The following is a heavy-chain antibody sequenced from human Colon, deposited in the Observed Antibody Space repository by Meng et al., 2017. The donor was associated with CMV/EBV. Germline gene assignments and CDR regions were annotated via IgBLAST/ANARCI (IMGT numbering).Heavy chain of an antibody. V-gene: IGHV3-23*01. Sequence: SLRLSCAASGFTFSSYGMNWVRQAPGKGLEWVSHIDVTGGNTNFVDSVKGRFAISRDNSKSILYLQMNSLRAEDTAIYYCAKSWGDYWGQGTLVTVSS. D-gene: IGHD6-13*01. CDR2: IDVTGGNT. CDR3: AKSWGDY. J-gene: IGHJ4*02. CDR1: GFTFSSYG.